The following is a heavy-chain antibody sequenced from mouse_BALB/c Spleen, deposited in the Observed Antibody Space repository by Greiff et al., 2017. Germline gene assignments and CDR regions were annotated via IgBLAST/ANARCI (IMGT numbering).Heavy chain of an antibody. D-gene: IGHD2-4*01. CDR3: ARWNDYDGDGGSCD. CDR1: GYTFTSYW. J-gene: IGHJ2*01. CDR2: INPSTGYT. Sequence: VQLQQSGAELAKPGASVKMSCKASGYTFTSYWMHWVKQRPGQGLEWIGYINPSTGYTEYNQKFKDKATLTAVKSSSTAYMQLSSLTSEDSAVYYCARWNDYDGDGGSCDWGEGTTLTVSS. V-gene: IGHV1-7*01.